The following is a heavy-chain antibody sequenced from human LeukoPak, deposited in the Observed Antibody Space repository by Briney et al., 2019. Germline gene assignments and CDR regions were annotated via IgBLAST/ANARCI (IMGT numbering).Heavy chain of an antibody. D-gene: IGHD6-19*01. CDR1: GGSFSGYY. Sequence: SETLSLTCAVYGGSFSGYYWSWIRQPPGKGLEWIGYIYYSGSTNYNPSLKSRVTISVDTSKNQFSLKLSSATAADTAVYYCASSGWYPGAFDYWGQGTLVTVSS. J-gene: IGHJ4*02. CDR2: IYYSGST. V-gene: IGHV4-59*01. CDR3: ASSGWYPGAFDY.